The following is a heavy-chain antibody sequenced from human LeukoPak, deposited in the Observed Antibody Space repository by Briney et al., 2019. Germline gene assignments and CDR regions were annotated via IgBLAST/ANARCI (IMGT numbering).Heavy chain of an antibody. D-gene: IGHD2-8*02. J-gene: IGHJ3*02. V-gene: IGHV3-7*01. CDR1: GFTFSSYA. CDR2: IKDDGSEK. CDR3: ARGTPTGAFDI. Sequence: GGSLRLSCVASGFTFSSYAMSWVRQAPGKGPEWVANIKDDGSEKYYLDSVKGRFTISRDNAKNSLYLQMNSLRAEDTAVYYCARGTPTGAFDIWGQGTMVTVSS.